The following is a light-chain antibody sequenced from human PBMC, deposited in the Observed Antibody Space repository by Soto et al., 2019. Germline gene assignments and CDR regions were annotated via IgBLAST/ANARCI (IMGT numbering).Light chain of an antibody. CDR2: AAS. J-gene: IGKJ5*01. CDR3: QQYGSSPTT. CDR1: QSVTNTY. V-gene: IGKV3-20*01. Sequence: EAVLTQSPGTLSLSPGDRATLSCRASQSVTNTYLAWYQQKPGQAPRLLMYAASSRATGIPDRFSGSGSGTDFTLTISRLEPEDFAVYYCQQYGSSPTTFGQGTRLEI.